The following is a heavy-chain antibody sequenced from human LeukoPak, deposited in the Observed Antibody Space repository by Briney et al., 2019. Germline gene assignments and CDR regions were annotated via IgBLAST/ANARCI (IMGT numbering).Heavy chain of an antibody. D-gene: IGHD5-18*01. CDR2: ISYDGSNK. Sequence: PGRSLRLSCAASGFTFSSYAMHWVRQAPGKGLEWVAVISYDGSNKYYADSVKGRFTISRDNSKNTLSLQMNSLRGEDTAVYYCAKDLMGYSYGSSDYWRQGTLVTVSS. J-gene: IGHJ4*02. CDR1: GFTFSSYA. V-gene: IGHV3-30*04. CDR3: AKDLMGYSYGSSDY.